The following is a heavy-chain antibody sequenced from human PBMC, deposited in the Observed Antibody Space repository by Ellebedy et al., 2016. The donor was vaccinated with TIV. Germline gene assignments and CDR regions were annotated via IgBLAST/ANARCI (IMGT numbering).Heavy chain of an antibody. CDR1: GYPFISYG. Sequence: AASVKVSCKASGYPFISYGITWVRQAPGQGLEWMGWISGYNGNTNYAQKFQGRVTITTDRSTSTAHMELRSLKSDDTAVYYCARFESGLFDSWGQGTPVTVSS. CDR2: ISGYNGNT. V-gene: IGHV1-18*01. J-gene: IGHJ4*02. D-gene: IGHD1-14*01. CDR3: ARFESGLFDS.